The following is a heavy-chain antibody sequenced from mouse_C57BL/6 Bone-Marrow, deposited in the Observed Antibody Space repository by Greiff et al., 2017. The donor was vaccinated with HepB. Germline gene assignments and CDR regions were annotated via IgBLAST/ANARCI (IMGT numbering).Heavy chain of an antibody. J-gene: IGHJ1*03. CDR1: GYTFTSYG. D-gene: IGHD1-1*01. CDR2: IYPRSGNT. CDR3: ARVTAGSRDRGYFYV. V-gene: IGHV1-81*01. Sequence: VQLQQSGAELVRPGASVKMSCKASGYTFTSYGISWVKQRPGQGLEWIGEIYPRSGNTYYNEKFKGKATLTVDKSSSTAYMELRSLTSEQSADYFAARVTAGSRDRGYFYVEGTGTGITVSS.